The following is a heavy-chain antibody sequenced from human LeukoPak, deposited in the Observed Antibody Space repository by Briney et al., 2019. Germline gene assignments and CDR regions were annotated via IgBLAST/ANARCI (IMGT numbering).Heavy chain of an antibody. V-gene: IGHV1-2*02. CDR2: INPNNGCT. J-gene: IGHJ3*02. CDR3: ARLKTAMSPKRTQWDDAFDI. CDR1: GYTFTGYY. D-gene: IGHD1-26*01. Sequence: ASVKVSCKASGYTFTGYYMHWVRQAPGQGLEWMGWINPNNGCTNYAQKFQGRVTMTRDTSISTAYMELSRLRSDDTAVYYCARLKTAMSPKRTQWDDAFDIWGQGTMVTVSS.